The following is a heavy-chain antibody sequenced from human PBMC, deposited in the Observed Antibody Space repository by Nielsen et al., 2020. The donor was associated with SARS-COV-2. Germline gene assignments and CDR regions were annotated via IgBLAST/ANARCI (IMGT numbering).Heavy chain of an antibody. V-gene: IGHV3-23*01. Sequence: GESLKISCVASGFTFSSYAMSWVRQAPGKGLEWVSAISGSGGSTYYADSVKGRFTISRDNSKNTLYLQMNSLRAEDTAVYYCAKWGGSSNWFDPWGQGTLVTVSS. CDR2: ISGSGGST. D-gene: IGHD2-15*01. CDR1: GFTFSSYA. J-gene: IGHJ5*02. CDR3: AKWGGSSNWFDP.